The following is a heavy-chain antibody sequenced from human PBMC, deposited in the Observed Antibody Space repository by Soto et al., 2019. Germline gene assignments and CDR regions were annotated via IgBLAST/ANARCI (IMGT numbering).Heavy chain of an antibody. CDR2: IYHSGTT. J-gene: IGHJ6*02. Sequence: QVQLQESGPGLVKPSGTLSLTCAVSGGSISSSTWWSWVRQPPGKGLEWIGEIYHSGTTNYNPCLKSRVTISVDKSKNQFSLKLSSVTAADTALYYCARAPMTLNYGMDVWGQGTTVTVSS. V-gene: IGHV4-4*02. CDR1: GGSISSSTW. D-gene: IGHD3-16*01. CDR3: ARAPMTLNYGMDV.